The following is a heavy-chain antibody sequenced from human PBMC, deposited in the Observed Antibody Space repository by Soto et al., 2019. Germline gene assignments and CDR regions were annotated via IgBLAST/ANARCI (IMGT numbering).Heavy chain of an antibody. CDR1: GFTFSNAW. J-gene: IGHJ4*02. Sequence: GGSLRLSCAASGFTFSNAWMSWVRQAPGKGLEWVGRIKSKTDGGTTDYAAPVKGRFTISRDDSKNTLYLQMNSLKTEDTAVYYCTTGVRGWGEIPDYWGQGTLVTVSS. V-gene: IGHV3-15*01. CDR3: TTGVRGWGEIPDY. D-gene: IGHD3-10*01. CDR2: IKSKTDGGTT.